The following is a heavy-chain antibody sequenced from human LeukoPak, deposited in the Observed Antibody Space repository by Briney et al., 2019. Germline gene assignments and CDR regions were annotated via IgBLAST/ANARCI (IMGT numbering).Heavy chain of an antibody. D-gene: IGHD5-18*01. CDR3: VSPRGFSYGYFDY. V-gene: IGHV4-39*01. Sequence: SETLSLTCTVSGGSISSSSAYWGWLRQPPGKGLGWIGSTYYRRNPYKNPSPKSRATISADPSKNQSSLTLASLRAPEPPVNYCVSPRGFSYGYFDYWGQGTLVTVSS. J-gene: IGHJ4*02. CDR2: TYYRRNP. CDR1: GGSISSSSAY.